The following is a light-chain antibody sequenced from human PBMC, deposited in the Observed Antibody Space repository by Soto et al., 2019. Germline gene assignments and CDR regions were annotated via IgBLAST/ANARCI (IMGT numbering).Light chain of an antibody. V-gene: IGKV1-5*03. J-gene: IGKJ1*01. CDR1: QSISSW. Sequence: DIQMTQSPSTLSASVGDRVTITCRASQSISSWLAWYQQKPGKAPKLLIYKASNLESGVPSRFSGSGSGTEFTRAISSLQPDEFATYYCQQYNSYSTFGQGTKVEIK. CDR3: QQYNSYST. CDR2: KAS.